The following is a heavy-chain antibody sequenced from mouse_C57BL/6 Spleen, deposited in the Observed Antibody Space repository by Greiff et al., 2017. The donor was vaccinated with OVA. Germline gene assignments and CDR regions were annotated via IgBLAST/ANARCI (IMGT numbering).Heavy chain of an antibody. CDR1: GYTFTDHT. V-gene: IGHV1-78*01. D-gene: IGHD1-1*01. CDR3: ATDYYGSSSYFDY. J-gene: IGHJ2*01. Sequence: SDAELVKPGASVKISCKVSGYTFTDHTIHWMKQRPEQGLEWIGYIYPRDGSTKYNEKFKGKATLTADKSSSTAYMQLNSLTSEDSAVYFCATDYYGSSSYFDYWGQGTTLTVSS. CDR2: IYPRDGST.